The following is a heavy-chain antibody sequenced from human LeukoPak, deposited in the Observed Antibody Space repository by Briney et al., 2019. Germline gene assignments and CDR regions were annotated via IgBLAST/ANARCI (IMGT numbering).Heavy chain of an antibody. Sequence: GGSLRLSCAASGFTFSSYGMHWVRQAPGKGLEWVAVISYDGSNKYYADSVKGRFTISRDNSKNTLYLQMNSLRAEDTAVYYCAKDYYYGSGTYWGQGTLVTVSS. J-gene: IGHJ4*02. CDR1: GFTFSSYG. D-gene: IGHD3-10*01. V-gene: IGHV3-30*18. CDR2: ISYDGSNK. CDR3: AKDYYYGSGTY.